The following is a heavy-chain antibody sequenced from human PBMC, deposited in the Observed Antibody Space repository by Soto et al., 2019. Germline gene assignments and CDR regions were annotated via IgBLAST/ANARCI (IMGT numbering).Heavy chain of an antibody. CDR3: AKDRTKDIVVVPSAMWVGDGMDV. J-gene: IGHJ6*02. D-gene: IGHD2-2*01. CDR2: ISYDGSNK. Sequence: QVQLVESGGGVVQPGRSLRLSCAASGFTFSSYGMHWVRQAPGKGLEWVAVISYDGSNKYYADSVKGRFTISRDNSKNTRYLQMNSSRDEDTAEYYCAKDRTKDIVVVPSAMWVGDGMDVWGQGTTVTVSS. CDR1: GFTFSSYG. V-gene: IGHV3-30*18.